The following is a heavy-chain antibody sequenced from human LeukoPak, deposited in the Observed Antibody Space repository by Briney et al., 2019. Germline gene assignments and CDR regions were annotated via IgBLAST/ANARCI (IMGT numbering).Heavy chain of an antibody. CDR1: GFTFSSYG. D-gene: IGHD3-10*01. CDR3: AKDAYYYGSGSHFDY. CDR2: ISGSGGGT. Sequence: GGTLRLSCAASGFTFSSYGMSWVRQAPGKGLEWVSAISGSGGGTYYADSVKGRFTISIYNYKNTQYLQMNSLRAEDTAVYYYAKDAYYYGSGSHFDYWGQGTLVTVSS. J-gene: IGHJ4*02. V-gene: IGHV3-23*01.